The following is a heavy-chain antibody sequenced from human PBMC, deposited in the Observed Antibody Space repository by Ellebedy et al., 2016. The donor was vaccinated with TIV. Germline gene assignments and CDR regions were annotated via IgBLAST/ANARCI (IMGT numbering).Heavy chain of an antibody. V-gene: IGHV3-74*01. J-gene: IGHJ5*02. Sequence: GESLKISCAASGFTFSSYWMHRVRQAPGKGLVWVSRINSVGSSTSYADSVKGRFTISRDNAKNSLYLQMNSLRVEDKAVYYCAKEARLAGTNWFDPWGQGTLVTVSS. D-gene: IGHD1-14*01. CDR3: AKEARLAGTNWFDP. CDR1: GFTFSSYW. CDR2: INSVGSST.